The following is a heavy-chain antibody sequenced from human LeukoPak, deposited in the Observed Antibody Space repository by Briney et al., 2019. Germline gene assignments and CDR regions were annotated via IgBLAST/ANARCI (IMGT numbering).Heavy chain of an antibody. J-gene: IGHJ4*02. Sequence: QPGGSLRLSCEASGFTVSSNYMSWVRQAPGKGLEWVSVIYTGGSTYYADSVKGRFTISRDNSKNTLYLQMNSLRVEDTAVYYCARDSVYGDYGGGWGQGTLVTVSS. V-gene: IGHV3-53*01. CDR1: GFTVSSNY. CDR2: IYTGGST. CDR3: ARDSVYGDYGGG. D-gene: IGHD4-17*01.